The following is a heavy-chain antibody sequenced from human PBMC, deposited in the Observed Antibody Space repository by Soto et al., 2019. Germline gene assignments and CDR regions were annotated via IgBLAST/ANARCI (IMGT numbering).Heavy chain of an antibody. CDR1: GFTFSSYG. CDR2: IWYDGSNK. Sequence: GGSLRLSCAASGFTFSSYGMHWVRQAPGKGLEWVAVIWYDGSNKYYADSVKGRFTISRDNSKNTLYLQMNSLRAEDTAVYYCARGGSLHWYFDLWGHGTLVTVSS. J-gene: IGHJ2*01. CDR3: ARGGSLHWYFDL. D-gene: IGHD5-12*01. V-gene: IGHV3-33*01.